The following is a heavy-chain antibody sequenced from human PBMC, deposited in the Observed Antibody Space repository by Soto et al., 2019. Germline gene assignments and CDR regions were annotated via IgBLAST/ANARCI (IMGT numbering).Heavy chain of an antibody. D-gene: IGHD2-15*01. CDR1: GASFRSGNYY. V-gene: IGHV4-61*01. J-gene: IGHJ5*02. CDR3: ARARLYCSGDGCWPSGFDP. Sequence: PSETRSLTFSVSGASFRSGNYYWSGIRQPPQKGLEWIGYIYFSGIANSDPSPRSRVTIQVNTSKDQFSLKLTSVTAADTAVYYCARARLYCSGDGCWPSGFDPWGQGTLVTVS. CDR2: IYFSGIA.